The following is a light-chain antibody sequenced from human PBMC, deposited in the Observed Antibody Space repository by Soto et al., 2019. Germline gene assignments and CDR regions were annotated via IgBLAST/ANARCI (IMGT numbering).Light chain of an antibody. J-gene: IGLJ2*01. Sequence: QSVLTQPPSASGSPGQSVTISCTGTSSDVGRYNRVSWYQHYPGKAPKLMIYEVNKRPSEVPDRFSGSKSGNTASLTVSGLQAESEADYYCCSFTGTTIGVFRGGTQLTAL. CDR1: SSDVGRYNR. CDR2: EVN. CDR3: CSFTGTTIGV. V-gene: IGLV2-8*01.